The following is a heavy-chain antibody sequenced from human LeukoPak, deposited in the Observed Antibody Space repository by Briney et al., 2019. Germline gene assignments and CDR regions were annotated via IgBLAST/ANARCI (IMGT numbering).Heavy chain of an antibody. J-gene: IGHJ4*02. CDR3: ARSFSPNYYDLLDY. CDR2: IYYSGST. Sequence: SETLSLTRTVSVGSLRTYYWSWIRQPPGKGLEWMGYIYYSGSTNYNPSLKSRVTISLDTSKNQFSLKLNSVTAADTAMYYCARSFSPNYYDLLDYWGQGTLVTVSS. CDR1: VGSLRTYY. V-gene: IGHV4-59*01. D-gene: IGHD3-22*01.